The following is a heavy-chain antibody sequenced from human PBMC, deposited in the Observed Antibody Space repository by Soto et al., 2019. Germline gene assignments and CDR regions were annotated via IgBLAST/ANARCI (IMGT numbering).Heavy chain of an antibody. Sequence: QVQLVQSGAEVKKPGSSVKVSCKASGGTFSSYAISWVRQAPGQGLEWMGGIIPIFGTANYAQKFQGRVTITAYESTSTVYMELSSMRSEDMAVYYCAVVVATVTTNACDIWGQGTMVTVSS. V-gene: IGHV1-69*12. CDR2: IIPIFGTA. CDR1: GGTFSSYA. J-gene: IGHJ3*02. D-gene: IGHD4-17*01. CDR3: AVVVATVTTNACDI.